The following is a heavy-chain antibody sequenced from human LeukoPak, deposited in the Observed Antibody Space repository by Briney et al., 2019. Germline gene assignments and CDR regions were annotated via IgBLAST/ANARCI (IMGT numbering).Heavy chain of an antibody. Sequence: GGSLRLSCAASGFTFSGYAMSWVRQAPGKGLEWVSTISDNGGRTYYADTVKGRFTISRDNSKNTLFLQMNSLRAEDSAVYYCATDREGDPSAYYLVGGQGTLITVSS. V-gene: IGHV3-23*01. CDR3: ATDREGDPSAYYLV. CDR1: GFTFSGYA. CDR2: ISDNGGRT. D-gene: IGHD3-22*01. J-gene: IGHJ4*02.